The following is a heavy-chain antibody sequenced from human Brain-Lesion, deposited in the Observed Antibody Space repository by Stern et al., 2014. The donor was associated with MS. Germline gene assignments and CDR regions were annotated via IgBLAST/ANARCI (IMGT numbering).Heavy chain of an antibody. Sequence: VQLVESGAEVKKPGASVKVSCKASGYTFTGYYMHWVRQAPGQGLEWIGWINPKSGGTNYAQKFQGWVTMAMDTSINTTYMELSRLRSDDTAVYYCATYYYDSTGYNDFWGQGTLVTVSS. J-gene: IGHJ4*02. CDR2: INPKSGGT. D-gene: IGHD3-22*01. V-gene: IGHV1-2*04. CDR1: GYTFTGYY. CDR3: ATYYYDSTGYNDF.